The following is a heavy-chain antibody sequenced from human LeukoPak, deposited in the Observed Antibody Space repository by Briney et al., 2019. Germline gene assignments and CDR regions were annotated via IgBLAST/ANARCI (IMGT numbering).Heavy chain of an antibody. CDR2: INSDGTTT. CDR1: GFTFSSYW. CDR3: ARGNYYGMDV. Sequence: GGSLRLSCAASGFTFSSYWMHWVRQAPGRGLLWVSRINSDGTTTYYADSVKGRFTISRDNAKNTLYLQVNSLRAEDTAVYYCARGNYYGMDVWGQGTTVTVSS. V-gene: IGHV3-74*01. J-gene: IGHJ6*02.